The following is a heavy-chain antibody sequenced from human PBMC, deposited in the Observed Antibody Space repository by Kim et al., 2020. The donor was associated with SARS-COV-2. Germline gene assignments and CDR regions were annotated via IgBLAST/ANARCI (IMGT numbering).Heavy chain of an antibody. V-gene: IGHV5-51*01. D-gene: IGHD3-22*01. CDR2: IYPGDSDT. J-gene: IGHJ3*02. CDR3: ASIQLGGLDSSGYYTHSRAFDI. Sequence: GESLKISCKGSGYSFTSYWIGWVRQMPGKGLEWMGIIYPGDSDTRYSPSFQGQVTISADKSISTAYLQWSSLKASDTAMYYCASIQLGGLDSSGYYTHSRAFDIWGQGTMVTVSS. CDR1: GYSFTSYW.